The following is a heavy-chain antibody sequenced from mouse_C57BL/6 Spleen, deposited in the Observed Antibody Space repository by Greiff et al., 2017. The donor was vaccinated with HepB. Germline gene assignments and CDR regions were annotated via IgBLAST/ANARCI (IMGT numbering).Heavy chain of an antibody. D-gene: IGHD3-2*02. J-gene: IGHJ2*01. V-gene: IGHV1-50*01. CDR1: GYTFTSYW. CDR3: ARRGQLRLYFDY. Sequence: QVQLKQPGAELVKPGASVKLSCKASGYTFTSYWMQWVKQRPGQGLEWIGEIDPSDSYTNYNQKFKGKATLTVDTSSSTAYMQLSSLTSEDSAVYYCARRGQLRLYFDYWGQGTTLTVAS. CDR2: IDPSDSYT.